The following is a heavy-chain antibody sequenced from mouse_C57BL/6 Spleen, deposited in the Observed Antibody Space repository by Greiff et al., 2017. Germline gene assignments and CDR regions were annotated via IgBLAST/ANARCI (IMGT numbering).Heavy chain of an antibody. CDR2: FYPGSGSI. Sequence: QVQLQQSGAELVKPGASVKLSCKASGYTFTEYTIHWVKQRPGQGLEWIGWFYPGSGSIKYNEKFKDKATLTVDKSSSTVYMERSRLTSEDSAVYCCARHETPYNGRSYEAMDYWGQGTSVTVSS. D-gene: IGHD1-1*01. CDR1: GYTFTEYT. J-gene: IGHJ4*01. V-gene: IGHV1-62-2*01. CDR3: ARHETPYNGRSYEAMDY.